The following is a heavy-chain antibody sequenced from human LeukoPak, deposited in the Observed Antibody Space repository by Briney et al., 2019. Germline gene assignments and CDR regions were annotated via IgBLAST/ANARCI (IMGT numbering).Heavy chain of an antibody. Sequence: GRSLRLSCAASGFTFSSYAMHWVRQAPGKGLEYVSAISSNGGSTYYANSVKGRFTISRDNSKNTLYLQMGSLRAEDMAVYYCARVYSSSWYDAFDIWGQGTMVTVSS. V-gene: IGHV3-64*01. CDR1: GFTFSSYA. CDR2: ISSNGGST. J-gene: IGHJ3*02. D-gene: IGHD6-13*01. CDR3: ARVYSSSWYDAFDI.